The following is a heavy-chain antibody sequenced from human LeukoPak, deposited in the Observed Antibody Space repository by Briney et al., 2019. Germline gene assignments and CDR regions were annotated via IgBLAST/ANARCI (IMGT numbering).Heavy chain of an antibody. CDR3: ARSVVVPAAIEL. Sequence: SETLSLTCTVSGGSISSYYWSWIRQPPGKGLEWIGYIYYSGSTNYNPSLKSRVTISVDTSKNQFPLKLSSVTAADTAVYYCARSVVVPAAIELWGQGTLVTVSS. CDR1: GGSISSYY. CDR2: IYYSGST. V-gene: IGHV4-59*08. J-gene: IGHJ4*02. D-gene: IGHD2-2*01.